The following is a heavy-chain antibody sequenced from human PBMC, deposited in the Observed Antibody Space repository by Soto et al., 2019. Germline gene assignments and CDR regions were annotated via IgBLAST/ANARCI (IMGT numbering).Heavy chain of an antibody. V-gene: IGHV3-15*07. CDR1: GFTFSNAW. CDR2: IKSKTDGGTT. CDR3: TTDPIKKYYDFWSGYYTGMIH. J-gene: IGHJ4*02. D-gene: IGHD3-3*01. Sequence: GGSLRLSCAASGFTFSNAWMNWVRQAPGKGLEWVGRIKSKTDGGTTDYAAPVKGRFTISRDDSKNTLYLQMNSLKTEDTAVYYCTTDPIKKYYDFWSGYYTGMIHWGQGTLVTVSS.